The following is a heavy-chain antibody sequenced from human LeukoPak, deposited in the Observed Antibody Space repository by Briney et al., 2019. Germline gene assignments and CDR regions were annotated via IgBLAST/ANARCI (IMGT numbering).Heavy chain of an antibody. D-gene: IGHD6-13*01. V-gene: IGHV3-21*01. CDR3: ARVAEAAAFDY. Sequence: GGSLRLSCAASGFTFSSYSMTWVRQAPGKGLEWVSSISSSSRYIYYADSMKGRFTISRDDAKNSLFLQMNSLRAEDTAVYYCARVAEAAAFDYWGQGTLVTVSS. J-gene: IGHJ4*02. CDR2: ISSSSRYI. CDR1: GFTFSSYS.